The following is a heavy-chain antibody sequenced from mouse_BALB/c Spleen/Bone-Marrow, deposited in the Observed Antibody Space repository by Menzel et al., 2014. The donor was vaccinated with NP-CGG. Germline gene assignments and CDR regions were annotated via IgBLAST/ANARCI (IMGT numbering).Heavy chain of an antibody. V-gene: IGHV1S81*02. CDR2: INLSNGGT. CDR1: GYTFTSYY. D-gene: IGHD3-3*01. CDR3: TREGTFFAY. Sequence: QVQLQQSGAELVKPGASVKLSCKSSGYTFTSYYMYWVKQRPGQGLEWIGGINLSNGGTNFNEKFKSKATLTVDKSSSTAYMQLSSLTSEDSAVYYCTREGTFFAYWGQGTLVTVSA. J-gene: IGHJ3*01.